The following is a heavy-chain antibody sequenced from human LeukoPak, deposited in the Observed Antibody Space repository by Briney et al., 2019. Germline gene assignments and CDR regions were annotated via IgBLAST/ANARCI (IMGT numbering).Heavy chain of an antibody. Sequence: PGRSLRLSCAASGFTFSSYGMHWVRQAPGKGLEWVAVIWCDGSNKYYADSVKGRFTISRDNSKNTLYLQMNSLRAEDTAVYYCARGYCSSTSCLGMDVWGKGTTVTVSS. D-gene: IGHD2-2*01. CDR3: ARGYCSSTSCLGMDV. CDR1: GFTFSSYG. J-gene: IGHJ6*03. V-gene: IGHV3-33*01. CDR2: IWCDGSNK.